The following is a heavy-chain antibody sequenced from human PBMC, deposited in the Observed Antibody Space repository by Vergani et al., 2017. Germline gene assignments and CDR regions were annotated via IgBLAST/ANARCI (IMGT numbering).Heavy chain of an antibody. CDR1: GFTFTSSA. CDR3: AAQYDYADYYGMDV. J-gene: IGHJ6*02. V-gene: IGHV1-58*01. CDR2: IVVGSGNT. Sequence: QMQLVQSGPEVKKPGTSVKVSCKASGFTFTSSAVQWVRQARGQRLEWIGWIVVGSGNTNYAQKFQERVTITRDMSTSTAYMELSSLRSEDTAVYYCAAQYDYADYYGMDVWGQGTTVTVSS. D-gene: IGHD4-17*01.